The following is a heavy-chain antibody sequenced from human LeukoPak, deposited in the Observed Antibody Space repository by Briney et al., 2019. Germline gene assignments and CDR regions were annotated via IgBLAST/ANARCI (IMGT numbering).Heavy chain of an antibody. D-gene: IGHD2-15*01. CDR1: GGSISSYY. CDR2: IYYSGST. CDR3: ARGIAGDAFDI. J-gene: IGHJ3*02. V-gene: IGHV4-59*01. Sequence: SETLSLTCTVSGGSISSYYWSWIRQPPGKGLEWIGYIYYSGSTNYNLSLKSRVTISVDTSKNQFSLKLSSVTAADTAVYYCARGIAGDAFDIWGQGTMVTVSS.